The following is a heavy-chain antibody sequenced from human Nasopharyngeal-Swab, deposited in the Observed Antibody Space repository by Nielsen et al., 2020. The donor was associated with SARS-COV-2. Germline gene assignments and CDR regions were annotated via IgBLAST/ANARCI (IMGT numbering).Heavy chain of an antibody. V-gene: IGHV3-11*05. CDR1: GFTFSDYY. J-gene: IGHJ4*02. Sequence: GGSLRLSCAASGFTFSDYYMSWIRQAPGKGLEWVSYISSNSSYTNYADSVEGRFTISRDNAKNSLYLQMNSLRADDTAVYYCARGSIRGIIISDFDYWGQGTLVTVSS. CDR2: ISSNSSYT. D-gene: IGHD3-10*01. CDR3: ARGSIRGIIISDFDY.